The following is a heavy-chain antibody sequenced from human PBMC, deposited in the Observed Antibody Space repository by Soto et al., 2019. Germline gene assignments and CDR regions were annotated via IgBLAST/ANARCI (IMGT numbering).Heavy chain of an antibody. J-gene: IGHJ6*03. D-gene: IGHD2-2*01. Sequence: EGSLRLSCAASGFTFSSYWMSWVRQAPGKGLEWVANIKQDGSEKYYVDSVKGRFTISRDNAKNSLYLQMNSLRAEDTAVYYCARGIVVVPAARAFSYYYMDVWGKGTTVTVSS. CDR3: ARGIVVVPAARAFSYYYMDV. CDR2: IKQDGSEK. CDR1: GFTFSSYW. V-gene: IGHV3-7*01.